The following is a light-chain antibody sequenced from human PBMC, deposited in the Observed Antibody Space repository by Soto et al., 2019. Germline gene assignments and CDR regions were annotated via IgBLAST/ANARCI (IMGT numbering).Light chain of an antibody. CDR1: QSVSSN. CDR2: GAS. V-gene: IGKV3-15*01. J-gene: IGKJ1*01. Sequence: EIVITQSPSALSVSPVERSTLSFIASQSVSSNLAWYQQKPGQAPRLLIYGASTRATGIPARFSGSGSGTEFTLTISSLQSEDFAVYYCQQYNNWPPWTFGQGTKVDIK. CDR3: QQYNNWPPWT.